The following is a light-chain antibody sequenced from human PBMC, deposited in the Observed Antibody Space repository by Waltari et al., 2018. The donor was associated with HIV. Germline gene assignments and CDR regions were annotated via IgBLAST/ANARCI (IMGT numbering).Light chain of an antibody. J-gene: IGLJ3*02. CDR1: GKELGAYDY. Sequence: QSALTQPASVSGSPGQSVTVSCSGSGKELGAYDYVFWFQQHPDKYPQLVIFDLSQRPSGLSDRFSASKSGNTASLTISGLQPEDEADYFCCSYASSDTWVFGGGTKVTVL. V-gene: IGLV2-14*03. CDR3: CSYASSDTWV. CDR2: DLS.